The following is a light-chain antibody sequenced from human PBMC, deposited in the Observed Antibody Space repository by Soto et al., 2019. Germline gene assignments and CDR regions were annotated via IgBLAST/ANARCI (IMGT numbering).Light chain of an antibody. CDR3: QQRINWPLT. Sequence: EIVLTQSPATLSLSAGERATPSCRASQSVSSYLAWYQQKPGQAPRLLIYDASNRATGIPARFSGSGSGTDFTLTISSLEPEDFAVYFCQQRINWPLTFGGGTKVEIK. V-gene: IGKV3-11*01. CDR2: DAS. CDR1: QSVSSY. J-gene: IGKJ4*01.